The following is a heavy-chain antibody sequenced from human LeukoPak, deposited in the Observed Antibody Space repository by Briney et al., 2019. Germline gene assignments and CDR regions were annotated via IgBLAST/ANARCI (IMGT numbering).Heavy chain of an antibody. CDR3: ARDQTGTTAFDS. D-gene: IGHD1-1*01. V-gene: IGHV1-18*01. Sequence: ASVKVSCKASGYTFTSYGISWVRQAPGQGLEGMGWISAYNGNTNYAQKLQGRVTMTTDTSTSTAYMELRSLRSDDTAVYYCARDQTGTTAFDSWGQGTLVTVSS. CDR2: ISAYNGNT. J-gene: IGHJ4*02. CDR1: GYTFTSYG.